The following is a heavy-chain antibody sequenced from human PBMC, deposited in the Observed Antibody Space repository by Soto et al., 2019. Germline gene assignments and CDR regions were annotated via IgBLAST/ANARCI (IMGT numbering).Heavy chain of an antibody. Sequence: PSETLSLTCAVYGGSFSGYYWSWIRQPPGKGLEWIGEINHSGSTNYNPSLKSRVTISVDTSKNQFSLKLSSVTAADTAVYYCARFKILWSGYFYGMDVWGQGTKVTVSS. D-gene: IGHD3-3*01. J-gene: IGHJ6*02. CDR2: INHSGST. CDR1: GGSFSGYY. CDR3: ARFKILWSGYFYGMDV. V-gene: IGHV4-34*01.